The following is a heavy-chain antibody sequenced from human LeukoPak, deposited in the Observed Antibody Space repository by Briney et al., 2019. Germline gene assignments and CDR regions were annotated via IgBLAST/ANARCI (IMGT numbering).Heavy chain of an antibody. CDR1: GFTFDDYG. Sequence: GGSLRLSCAASGFTFDDYGMSWVRQAPGKGLEWVSGINWNGGSTGYADSVKGRFTISRDNAKNSLYLQMNSLRAEDTALYYCARGITMVRGVESFFDYWGQGTLVTVSS. D-gene: IGHD3-10*01. CDR3: ARGITMVRGVESFFDY. V-gene: IGHV3-20*04. J-gene: IGHJ4*02. CDR2: INWNGGST.